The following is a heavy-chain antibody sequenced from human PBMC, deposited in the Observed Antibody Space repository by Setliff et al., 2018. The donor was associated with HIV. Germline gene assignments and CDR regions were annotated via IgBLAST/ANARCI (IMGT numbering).Heavy chain of an antibody. CDR3: ARDRQGAGYYYL. CDR1: GSSISSGGYY. Sequence: SETLSLTCTVSGSSISSGGYYWSWIRQHPGKGLEWIGYIYYSGSTYYNPSLKSRVTISVDTSKNQFSLKLSSVTAADTAVYYCARDRQGAGYYYLWGQGTMVTVSS. V-gene: IGHV4-31*03. D-gene: IGHD3-22*01. CDR2: IYYSGST. J-gene: IGHJ5*02.